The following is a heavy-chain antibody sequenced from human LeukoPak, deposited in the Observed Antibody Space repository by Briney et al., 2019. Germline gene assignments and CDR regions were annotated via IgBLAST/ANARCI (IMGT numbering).Heavy chain of an antibody. CDR2: INDYTGNT. CDR1: GGSFTDYF. CDR3: ARGRIAKIVVVHSFHYGMDV. J-gene: IGHJ6*02. V-gene: IGHV4-34*01. D-gene: IGHD3-22*01. Sequence: SETLSLTCDVFGGSFTDYFWTWIRQSPGKGLEWIGEINDYTGNTNYNPSLNSRVSISLEKSKNQSSLELRSVTAADTAVYYCARGRIAKIVVVHSFHYGMDVWGQGPTVTVSS.